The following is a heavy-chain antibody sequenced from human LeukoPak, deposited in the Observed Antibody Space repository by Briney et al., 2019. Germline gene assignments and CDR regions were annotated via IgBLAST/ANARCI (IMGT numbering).Heavy chain of an antibody. CDR2: IKDYGSST. CDR3: VRTFHYERGGPYRHFDC. J-gene: IGHJ4*02. V-gene: IGHV3-74*01. Sequence: VGSLRLSCAASGFSLIDDSIHWVRPAPEKGRVWGSHIKDYGSSTSYAEIVKGRFTISRDNANNALYLQMNSLRAEDTAVYYCVRTFHYERGGPYRHFDCWGQGTLVTVSA. CDR1: GFSLIDDS. D-gene: IGHD3-22*01.